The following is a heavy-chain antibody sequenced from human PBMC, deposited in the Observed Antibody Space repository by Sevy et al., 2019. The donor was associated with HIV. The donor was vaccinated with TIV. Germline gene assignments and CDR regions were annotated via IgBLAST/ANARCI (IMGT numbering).Heavy chain of an antibody. CDR1: GGSIRSGRYY. CDR2: IYIRGTT. CDR3: ARELSDYGMDV. J-gene: IGHJ6*02. V-gene: IGHV4-61*02. Sequence: SETLSLTCNVSGGSIRSGRYYWSWIRQPAGKGLEWIGRIYIRGTTNYNPSLKSRITMLVDTSKNQFSLKLSSVTATDTAVYYCARELSDYGMDVWGQRTTVTVSS.